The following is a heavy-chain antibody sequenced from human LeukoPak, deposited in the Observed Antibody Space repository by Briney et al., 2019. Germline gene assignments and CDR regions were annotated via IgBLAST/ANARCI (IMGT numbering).Heavy chain of an antibody. Sequence: HAGGSLRLSCAASGFTVSSNYMSWVRQAPGKGLEWVAHINKDGSEIYYVDSVKGRFTISRDNAKSSLSLQMNSLRVEDTAVYYCARDKVTYWGQGILVTVSS. CDR2: INKDGSEI. V-gene: IGHV3-7*01. CDR3: ARDKVTY. CDR1: GFTVSSNY. J-gene: IGHJ4*02.